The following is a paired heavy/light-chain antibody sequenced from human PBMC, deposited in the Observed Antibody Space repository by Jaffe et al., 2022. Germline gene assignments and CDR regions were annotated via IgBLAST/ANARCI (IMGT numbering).Light chain of an antibody. CDR1: QSLLHSDGKTY. J-gene: IGKJ3*01. V-gene: IGKV2D-29*02. CDR3: MQSIQLPRT. CDR2: EVS. Sequence: DIVMTQTPLSLSVTPGQPASISCKSSQSLLHSDGKTYLYWYLQKPGQSPQLLIYEVSNRFSGVPDRFSGSGSGTDFTLKISRVEAEDVGVYYCMQSIQLPRTFGPGTKVDIK.
Heavy chain of an antibody. V-gene: IGHV3-43*01. Sequence: EVQLVESGGVVVQPGGSLRLSCAASGFTFDDYTMHWVRQAPGKGLEWVSLISWDGGSTYYADSVKGRFTISRDNSKNSLYLQMNSLRTEDTALYYCAKDMWGSGSYPGYFDYWGQGTLVTVSS. CDR2: ISWDGGST. CDR1: GFTFDDYT. D-gene: IGHD3-10*01. CDR3: AKDMWGSGSYPGYFDY. J-gene: IGHJ4*02.